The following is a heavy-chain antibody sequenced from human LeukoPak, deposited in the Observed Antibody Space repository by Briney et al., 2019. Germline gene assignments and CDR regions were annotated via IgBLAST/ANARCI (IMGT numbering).Heavy chain of an antibody. CDR1: GCTFTGYY. Sequence: ASVKVSCKASGCTFTGYYMHWVRQAPGQGLEWMGWINPNSGDTNYAQKFQGRVTMTRDTSISTAYMELSRLRSDDTAVYYCAKDESSGSDNTDYWGQGTLVTVSS. CDR3: AKDESSGSDNTDY. J-gene: IGHJ4*02. D-gene: IGHD1-26*01. V-gene: IGHV1-2*02. CDR2: INPNSGDT.